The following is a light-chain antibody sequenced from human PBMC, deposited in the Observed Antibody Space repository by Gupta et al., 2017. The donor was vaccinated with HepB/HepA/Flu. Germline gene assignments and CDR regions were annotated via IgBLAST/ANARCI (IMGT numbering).Light chain of an antibody. CDR2: DVS. Sequence: QSALTQPRSVSGSPGQSVTISCTGTTSDVGTYNYVSWYQQHPGKAPKLMLYDVSQRPSGVPDRFSGSKSANTASLTISGLQAEDEADYYCCSYAGSHYVFGTGIKVTVL. V-gene: IGLV2-11*01. J-gene: IGLJ1*01. CDR1: TSDVGTYNY. CDR3: CSYAGSHYV.